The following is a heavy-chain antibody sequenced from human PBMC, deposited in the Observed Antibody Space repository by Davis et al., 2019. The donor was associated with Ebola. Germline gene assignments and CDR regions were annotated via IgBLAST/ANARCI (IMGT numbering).Heavy chain of an antibody. CDR3: ASSTNYYYYYMDV. CDR2: IVVGSGNT. D-gene: IGHD2-2*01. Sequence: SVKVSCKASRFTFTRSAVQWVRQARGQRLEWIGWIVVGSGNTNYAQKFQERVTITRDMSTSTAYMELSSLRSEDTAVYYCASSTNYYYYYMDVWGKGTTVTVSS. V-gene: IGHV1-58*01. CDR1: RFTFTRSA. J-gene: IGHJ6*03.